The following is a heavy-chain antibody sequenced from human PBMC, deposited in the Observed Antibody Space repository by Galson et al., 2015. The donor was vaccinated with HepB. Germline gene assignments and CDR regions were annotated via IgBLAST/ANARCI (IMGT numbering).Heavy chain of an antibody. CDR3: AHRRFSAPGWAFDI. CDR1: GFSLTTSGVG. Sequence: PALVKPTQTLTLTCTFSGFSLTTSGVGVGWIRQPPGKALEWLALIYWNDDKRYSPSLKSRLTITKDTSKNQVVLTMTNMDPVDTATYYCAHRRFSAPGWAFDIWGQGTMVTVSS. J-gene: IGHJ3*02. CDR2: IYWNDDK. V-gene: IGHV2-5*01. D-gene: IGHD2-15*01.